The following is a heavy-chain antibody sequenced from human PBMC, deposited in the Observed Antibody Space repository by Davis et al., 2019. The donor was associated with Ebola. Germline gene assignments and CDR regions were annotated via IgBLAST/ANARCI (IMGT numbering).Heavy chain of an antibody. D-gene: IGHD2-21*01. V-gene: IGHV4-59*05. CDR3: KGDTYYYYDMDA. CDR2: IFHSGST. CDR1: GGSMSSYY. Sequence: SETLSLTCVVSGGSMSSYYWTWIRQSPGKGLEWIGSIFHSGSTYYNPSLKSRVTISVDTSENQFSLRVNSVTAADTAVYFCKGDTYYYYDMDAWGQGTTVTVSS. J-gene: IGHJ6*02.